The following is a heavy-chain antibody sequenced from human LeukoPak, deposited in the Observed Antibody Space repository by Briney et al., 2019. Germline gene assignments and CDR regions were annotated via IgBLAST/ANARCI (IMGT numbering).Heavy chain of an antibody. CDR2: INTDGSSL. D-gene: IGHD3-22*01. Sequence: PGGSLRLSCAASGFTFSSYLMYWVRQAPGKGPVWVARINTDGSSLNYADSVKGRFTISRDDAKNTLYLQMNSLGAEDTAVYYCARRINYYDSSGYYYVRYFDSWGQGTLVAVSS. CDR1: GFTFSSYL. CDR3: ARRINYYDSSGYYYVRYFDS. J-gene: IGHJ4*02. V-gene: IGHV3-74*01.